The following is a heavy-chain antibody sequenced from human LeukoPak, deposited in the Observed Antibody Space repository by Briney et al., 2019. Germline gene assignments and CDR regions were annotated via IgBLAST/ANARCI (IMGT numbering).Heavy chain of an antibody. CDR2: IYPGDSET. J-gene: IGHJ3*01. CDR3: ARLSGTASDAFDV. CDR1: GYTFTNYW. D-gene: IGHD1-1*01. V-gene: IGHV5-51*01. Sequence: GESLKISCKGSGYTFTNYWIGWVRQMPGKGLEWMGIIYPGDSETRYSPSFQGRVTISADKSITTAYLQWSSLKASDTAMYYCARLSGTASDAFDVWGQRTIVTVSS.